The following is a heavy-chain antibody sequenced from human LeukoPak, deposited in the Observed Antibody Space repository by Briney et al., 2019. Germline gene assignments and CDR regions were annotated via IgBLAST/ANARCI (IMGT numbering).Heavy chain of an antibody. D-gene: IGHD6-13*01. V-gene: IGHV4-34*01. J-gene: IGHJ4*02. CDR1: GGSFSGYY. CDR2: INHSGST. Sequence: SETLSLTCAVYGGSFSGYYWSWLRQPPGKGREWFGEINHSGSTNYNPSLKSRVTISVDTSKNQFSLKLSSVTAADTAVYYCARRPAGIAARPFDYWGQGTLVTVSS. CDR3: ARRPAGIAARPFDY.